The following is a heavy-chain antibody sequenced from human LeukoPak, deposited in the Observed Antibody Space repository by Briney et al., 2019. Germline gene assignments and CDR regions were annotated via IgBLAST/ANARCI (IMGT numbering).Heavy chain of an antibody. CDR3: ASTPAVGATTPQYFDY. J-gene: IGHJ4*02. CDR1: NYSISSGYY. D-gene: IGHD1-26*01. CDR2: IYYSGST. V-gene: IGHV4-38-2*02. Sequence: SETLSLTCTVSNYSISSGYYWGRIRQPPGKGLEWIGSIYYSGSTYYNPSLKSRVTISVDTSKNQFSLKLSSVTAADTAVYYCASTPAVGATTPQYFDYWGQGTLVTVSS.